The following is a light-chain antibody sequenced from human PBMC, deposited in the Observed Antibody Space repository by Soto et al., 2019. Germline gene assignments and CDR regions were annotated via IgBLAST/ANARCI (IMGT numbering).Light chain of an antibody. CDR2: AAS. J-gene: IGKJ1*01. V-gene: IGKV1-39*01. CDR3: QQSHSTPVT. CDR1: ESINTY. Sequence: DLQMTQSPSSLSASVGDRVTITCRASESINTYLNWYQQKPGEAPKLLIYAASSLQSGVPSRFSGSASETDYALTISSLQPEDFATYYCQQSHSTPVTFGQGTKVEVK.